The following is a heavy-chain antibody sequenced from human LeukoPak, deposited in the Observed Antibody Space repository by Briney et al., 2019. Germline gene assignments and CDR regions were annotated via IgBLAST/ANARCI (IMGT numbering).Heavy chain of an antibody. D-gene: IGHD6-13*01. CDR1: GFTFSSYG. CDR2: IRYDGSNK. J-gene: IGHJ4*02. CDR3: ARDVAAAGYFDY. Sequence: GGSLRLSCVASGFTFSSYGMHWVRRAPGKGLEWVAFIRYDGSNKYYADSVKGRFTISRGNSKNTLYLQMGSLRAEDMAVYYCARDVAAAGYFDYWGQGTLVTVSS. V-gene: IGHV3-30*02.